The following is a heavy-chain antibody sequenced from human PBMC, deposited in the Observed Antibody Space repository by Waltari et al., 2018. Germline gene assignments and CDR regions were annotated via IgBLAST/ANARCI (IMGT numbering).Heavy chain of an antibody. V-gene: IGHV3-30*02. CDR1: GITFSDFA. D-gene: IGHD1-1*01. J-gene: IGHJ3*02. Sequence: QVQLVESGGGVVQPGGSLRLSCAAAGITFSDFAMHWVRTTPARGLEWVAFIRVDGTTAYYADSVTGRFTVSRDNSENRCYLQMNSLRPEDTAVYYCAKKNDEVFDRNGLVYDAFDMWGQGTMVTVSS. CDR3: AKKNDEVFDRNGLVYDAFDM. CDR2: IRVDGTTA.